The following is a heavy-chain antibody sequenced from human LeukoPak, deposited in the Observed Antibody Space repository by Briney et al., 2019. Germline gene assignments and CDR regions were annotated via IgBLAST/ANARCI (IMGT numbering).Heavy chain of an antibody. V-gene: IGHV3-30-3*01. Sequence: GGSLRLSCAASGFTFSSYAMHWVRQAPGKGLGWVAVISYDGSNKYYADSVKGRFTISRDNSKNTLYLQMNSLRAEDTAVYYCARGAAGVLGYCSSTSCYNWFDPWGQGTLVTVSS. CDR1: GFTFSSYA. D-gene: IGHD2-2*01. CDR2: ISYDGSNK. J-gene: IGHJ5*02. CDR3: ARGAAGVLGYCSSTSCYNWFDP.